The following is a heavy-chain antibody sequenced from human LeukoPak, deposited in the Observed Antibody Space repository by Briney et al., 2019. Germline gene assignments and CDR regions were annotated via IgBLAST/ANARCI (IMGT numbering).Heavy chain of an antibody. CDR2: IRSKAYGGTT. V-gene: IGHV3-49*04. J-gene: IGHJ4*02. Sequence: GGSLRLSCAASGIAFSSSWMHWVRQAPGKGLEWVGFIRSKAYGGTTEYAASVKGRFTISRDDSKSIAYLQMNSLKTEDTAVCYCTRDEFGENDYWGQGTLVTVSS. CDR1: GIAFSSSW. CDR3: TRDEFGENDY. D-gene: IGHD3-10*01.